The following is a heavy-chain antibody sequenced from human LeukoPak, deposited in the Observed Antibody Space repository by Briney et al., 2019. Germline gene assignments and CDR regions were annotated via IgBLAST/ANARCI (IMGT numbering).Heavy chain of an antibody. CDR2: ISGSGGST. CDR3: ARDRMGAIMYFDV. Sequence: GGSLRLSCAASGFTFSSYAMSWVRQAPGKGLEWVSAISGSGGSTYYADSVKGRFTISRDNSRDRLYLETNSLRAEDTAVYYCARDRMGAIMYFDVWGRGTLVTVSS. V-gene: IGHV3-23*01. J-gene: IGHJ2*01. CDR1: GFTFSSYA. D-gene: IGHD3-10*01.